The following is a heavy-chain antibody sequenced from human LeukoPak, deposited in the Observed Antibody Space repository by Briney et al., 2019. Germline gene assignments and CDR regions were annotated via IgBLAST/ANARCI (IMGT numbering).Heavy chain of an antibody. CDR3: AKDRITIFGVVIMKGGYYFDY. V-gene: IGHV3-23*01. Sequence: GGSLRPSCAASGFTFSSYGMHWVRQAPGKGLEWVSAISGSGGSTYYADSVKGRFTISRDNSKNTLYLQMNSLRAEDTAVYYCAKDRITIFGVVIMKGGYYFDYWGQGTLVTVSS. CDR1: GFTFSSYG. CDR2: ISGSGGST. J-gene: IGHJ4*02. D-gene: IGHD3-3*01.